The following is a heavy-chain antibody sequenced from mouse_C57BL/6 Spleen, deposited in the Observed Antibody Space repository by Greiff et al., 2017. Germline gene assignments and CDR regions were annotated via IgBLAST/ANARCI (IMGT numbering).Heavy chain of an antibody. CDR1: GYTFTSYW. V-gene: IGHV1-55*01. CDR2: IYPGSGST. CDR3: ARGEHAMDY. J-gene: IGHJ4*01. Sequence: QVQLQQSGAELVKPGASVKMSCTASGYTFTSYWITWVKQRPGQGLEWIGDIYPGSGSTNYNEKFKSKATLTVDTSPSTAYMQLSSLTSEDSAVYYCARGEHAMDYWGQGTSVTVSS.